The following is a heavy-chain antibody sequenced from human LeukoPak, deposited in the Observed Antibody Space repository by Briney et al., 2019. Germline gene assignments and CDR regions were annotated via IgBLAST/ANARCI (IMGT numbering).Heavy chain of an antibody. J-gene: IGHJ5*02. Sequence: ASVKVSCKASGYTFTSYGISWVRQAPGQGLEWMGWISAYNGNTNYAQKLQGRVTMTTDTSTSTAYMELRSPRSDDTAVYYCARTDLRGSYYLPRPWGQGTLVTVSS. V-gene: IGHV1-18*01. D-gene: IGHD1-26*01. CDR2: ISAYNGNT. CDR1: GYTFTSYG. CDR3: ARTDLRGSYYLPRP.